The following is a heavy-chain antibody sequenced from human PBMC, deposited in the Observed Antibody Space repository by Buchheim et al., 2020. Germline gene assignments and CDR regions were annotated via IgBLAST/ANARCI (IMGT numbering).Heavy chain of an antibody. J-gene: IGHJ6*02. CDR3: ARDRAPLRYLKLYYYYGMDV. D-gene: IGHD3-9*01. Sequence: QVQLVESGGGVVQPGRSLRLSCAASGFTFSSYGMHWVRQAPGKGLEWVAVIWYDGSNKYYADFVKGRFTISRDNSKNTLYLQMNSLRAEDTAVYYCARDRAPLRYLKLYYYYGMDVWGQGTT. CDR1: GFTFSSYG. V-gene: IGHV3-33*01. CDR2: IWYDGSNK.